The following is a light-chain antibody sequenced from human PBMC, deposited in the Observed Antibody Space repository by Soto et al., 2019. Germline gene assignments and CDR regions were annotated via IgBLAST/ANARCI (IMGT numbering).Light chain of an antibody. CDR2: EAS. Sequence: EIVLTQSPGTLSVSPGERATLSCRASQSVSCSYLAWDQQKRGQAPRRLIYEASSRVTGIPDRFSGSGSGSAFTLTTTSLEPAVCEVYYCQQYRSSSITFGQGTRLDI. J-gene: IGKJ5*01. CDR1: QSVSCSY. CDR3: QQYRSSSIT. V-gene: IGKV3-20*01.